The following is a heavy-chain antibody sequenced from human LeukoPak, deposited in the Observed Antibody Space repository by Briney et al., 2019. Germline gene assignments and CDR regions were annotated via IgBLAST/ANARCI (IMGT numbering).Heavy chain of an antibody. CDR3: AKNRCSGYDYFDY. V-gene: IGHV3-23*01. CDR1: GFTFSTYA. Sequence: GGSLRLSCAASGFTFSTYAMTWVRQAPGMGLEWVSVFSGSGGGAYHADSVKGRFTISRDNSKNTVYLQMNSLRAEDTAVYYCAKNRCSGYDYFDYWGQGTLVTVSS. D-gene: IGHD5-12*01. J-gene: IGHJ4*02. CDR2: FSGSGGGA.